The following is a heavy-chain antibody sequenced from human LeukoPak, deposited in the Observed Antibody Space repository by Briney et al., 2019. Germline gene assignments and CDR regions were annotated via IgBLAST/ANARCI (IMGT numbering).Heavy chain of an antibody. Sequence: SETLSLTCAVYGGSFSGYYWSWIRQPPGKGLEWIGEINHSGSTNYNPSLKSRVTISVDTSKNQFSLKLSSVTAADTAVYYCARGRYSSTSCYSPLGYYYYYYGMDVWGQGTTVTVSS. D-gene: IGHD2-2*01. CDR3: ARGRYSSTSCYSPLGYYYYYYGMDV. J-gene: IGHJ6*02. CDR1: GGSFSGYY. V-gene: IGHV4-34*01. CDR2: INHSGST.